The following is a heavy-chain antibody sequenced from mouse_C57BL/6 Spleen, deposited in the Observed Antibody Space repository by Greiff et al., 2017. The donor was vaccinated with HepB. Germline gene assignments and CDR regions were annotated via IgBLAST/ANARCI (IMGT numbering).Heavy chain of an antibody. D-gene: IGHD2-5*01. V-gene: IGHV1-15*01. CDR2: IDPETGGT. J-gene: IGHJ4*01. CDR3: TRSSTYYSKDGYAMDY. Sequence: QVHVKQSGAELVRPGASVTLSCKASGYTFTDYEMHWVKQTPVHGLEWIGAIDPETGGTAYNQKFKGKAILTADKSSSTAYMELRSLTSEDSAVYYCTRSSTYYSKDGYAMDYWGQGTSVTVSS. CDR1: GYTFTDYE.